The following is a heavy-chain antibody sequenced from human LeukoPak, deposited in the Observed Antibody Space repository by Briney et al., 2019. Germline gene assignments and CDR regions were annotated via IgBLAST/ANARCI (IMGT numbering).Heavy chain of an antibody. V-gene: IGHV3-20*04. D-gene: IGHD2-2*02. CDR2: INWDGGST. CDR3: PRLSGGGPRYCSSTSCYTTCFDC. J-gene: IGHJ4*02. CDR1: GFTFDDYG. Sequence: GGSLRLSCAASGFTFDDYGMSWVRQAPGKGLEWVSGINWDGGSTGYADSVKGRFTISRDNAKNSLYLQMNSLRAEDTALYYCPRLSGGGPRYCSSTSCYTTCFDCWGQGTLVTVSS.